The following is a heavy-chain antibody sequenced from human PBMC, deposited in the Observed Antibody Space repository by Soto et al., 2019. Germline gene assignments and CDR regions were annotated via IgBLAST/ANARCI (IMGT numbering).Heavy chain of an antibody. J-gene: IGHJ6*02. CDR1: GFTFSMYS. CDR2: VPQDGVDG. V-gene: IGHV3-7*03. D-gene: IGHD2-21*02. Sequence: GGSLRLSCEVSGFTFSMYSMSWVRQSPGKGLEWVAKVPQDGVDGHYADSVKGRCTISRDNGKNSLYLQLNNLRAEDAAVYYCARDHLILPAHDFFYGSDVWGRGATVTVSS. CDR3: ARDHLILPAHDFFYGSDV.